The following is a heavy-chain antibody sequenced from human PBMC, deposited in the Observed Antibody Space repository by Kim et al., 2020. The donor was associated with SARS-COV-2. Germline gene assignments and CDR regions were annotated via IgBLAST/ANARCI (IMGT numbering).Heavy chain of an antibody. Sequence: GGSLRLSCAASGFTFTSYAMHWVRQAPGKGLEWVAVISYDGSNNYYADSVKGRFTISRDNSKSTLYLQMNSLRPEDTAVYYCARGPRGLLRGYFAYWGQGTLVTVSS. CDR1: GFTFTSYA. J-gene: IGHJ4*02. CDR2: ISYDGSNN. V-gene: IGHV3-30-3*01. CDR3: ARGPRGLLRGYFAY. D-gene: IGHD2-15*01.